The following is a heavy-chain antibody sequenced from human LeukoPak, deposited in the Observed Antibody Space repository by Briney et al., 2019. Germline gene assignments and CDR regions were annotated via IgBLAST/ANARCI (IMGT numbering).Heavy chain of an antibody. CDR1: GFTFSSYW. V-gene: IGHV3-7*01. CDR2: IKQDGSEK. CDR3: ARQSAGMALVYSSGWYLDY. J-gene: IGHJ4*02. Sequence: GGSLRLSCAASGFTFSSYWMSWVRQAPGKGLEWVANIKQDGSEKYYVDSVKGRFTISRDNAKNSLYLRMNSLRAEDTAVYYCARQSAGMALVYSSGWYLDYWGQGTLVTVSS. D-gene: IGHD6-19*01.